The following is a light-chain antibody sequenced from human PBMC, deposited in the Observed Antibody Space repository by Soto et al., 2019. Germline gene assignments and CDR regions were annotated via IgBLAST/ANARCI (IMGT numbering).Light chain of an antibody. V-gene: IGLV1-40*01. CDR1: SSNIGAGYD. CDR3: QSYDSGLSGSRV. J-gene: IGLJ1*01. Sequence: QAVVTQPPSVSGAPGQRVTISCTGSSSNIGAGYDVHWYQQLPGTAPKLLIYGNSNRPSGVPDRFSGSKSGTSASLAITGLQAEDEADYYCQSYDSGLSGSRVFGTGTKLTVL. CDR2: GNS.